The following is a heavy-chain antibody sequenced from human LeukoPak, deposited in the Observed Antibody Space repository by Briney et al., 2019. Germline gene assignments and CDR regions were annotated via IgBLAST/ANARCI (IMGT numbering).Heavy chain of an antibody. CDR3: AKQGVVIRVFLVGFHKEAYYFDS. V-gene: IGHV3-23*01. CDR2: LSGSGGGT. CDR1: GITLSNYG. D-gene: IGHD2-21*01. Sequence: GSLRLSCAVSGITLSNYGMSWVRQAPGKGLEWVAGLSGSGGGTNYADSVQGRFTISRDNPKNTLYLQMNSLRAEDTAVYFCAKQGVVIRVFLVGFHKEAYYFDSWGQGALVTVSS. J-gene: IGHJ4*02.